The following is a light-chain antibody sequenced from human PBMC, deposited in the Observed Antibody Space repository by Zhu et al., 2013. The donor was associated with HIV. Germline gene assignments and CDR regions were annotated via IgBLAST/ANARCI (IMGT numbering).Light chain of an antibody. J-gene: IGLJ3*02. CDR3: QLWDAGTDHVV. V-gene: IGLV3-21*02. CDR1: TLAQIL. Sequence: SYVLTQPPSVSVAPGQTAKITLWGKRTLAQILCTGTSRGQARPLVLVLYDDAARPSGIPERFSGSNSGNTATLTISRVEDGDEADYYCQLWDAGTDHVVFGGGTKLSV. CDR2: DDA.